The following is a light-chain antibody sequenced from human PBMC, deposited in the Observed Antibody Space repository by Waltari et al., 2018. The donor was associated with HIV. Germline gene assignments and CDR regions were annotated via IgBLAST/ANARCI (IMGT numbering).Light chain of an antibody. J-gene: IGLJ1*01. CDR1: NIGNRD. V-gene: IGLV3-21*04. CDR2: DDD. Sequence: SYVLTQPPSISVAPGKTAKITCGGNNIGNRDVHWYQQTPGQAPIFFIFDDDHRPSGIPERFSGSNSDNTATLTINRVEVGDEADYYCQVWDSGSDHVFGSGTTVTVL. CDR3: QVWDSGSDHV.